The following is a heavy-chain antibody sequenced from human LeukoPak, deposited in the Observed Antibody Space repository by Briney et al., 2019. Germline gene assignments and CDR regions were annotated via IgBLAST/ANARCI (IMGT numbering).Heavy chain of an antibody. V-gene: IGHV1-69*04. J-gene: IGHJ3*02. D-gene: IGHD5-12*01. CDR2: IIPILGIA. Sequence: GASVKVSCKASGGTFSSYAISWVRQAPGQGLEWMGRIIPILGIANYAQKFQGRVTITADKSTSTAYMELSSLRSEDTAVYYCARHTVDILAPYAFDIWGQGTMVTVSS. CDR1: GGTFSSYA. CDR3: ARHTVDILAPYAFDI.